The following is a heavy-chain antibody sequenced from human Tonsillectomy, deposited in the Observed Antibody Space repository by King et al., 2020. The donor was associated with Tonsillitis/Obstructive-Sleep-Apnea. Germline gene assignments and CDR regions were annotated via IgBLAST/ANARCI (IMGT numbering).Heavy chain of an antibody. D-gene: IGHD7-27*01. CDR3: ARYYWGYTSGLAGY. V-gene: IGHV3-21*01. CDR2: ISGSRTYM. J-gene: IGHJ4*02. CDR1: GFTFNSYS. Sequence: VQLVESGGGLVTPGGSLRLSCVASGFTFNSYSMNWVRQAPGKGLEWVSSISGSRTYMFYADSVKGRFTISRDNAENSLYLQMNNLRAEDTAVYYCARYYWGYTSGLAGYWGQGTLVTVSS.